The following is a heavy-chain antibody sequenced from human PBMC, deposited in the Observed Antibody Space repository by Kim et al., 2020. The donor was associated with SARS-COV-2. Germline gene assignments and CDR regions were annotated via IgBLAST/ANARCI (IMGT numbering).Heavy chain of an antibody. Sequence: SETLSLTCTVSGGSISSSSYYWGWIRQPPGKGLEWIGSIYYSGSTYYNPSLKSRVTISVDTSKNQFSLKLSSVTAADTAVYYCARDYLANSSGWYGVWVDYYDYYGMDVWGQGTTVTDSS. CDR1: GGSISSSSYY. V-gene: IGHV4-39*07. D-gene: IGHD6-19*01. CDR2: IYYSGST. J-gene: IGHJ6*02. CDR3: ARDYLANSSGWYGVWVDYYDYYGMDV.